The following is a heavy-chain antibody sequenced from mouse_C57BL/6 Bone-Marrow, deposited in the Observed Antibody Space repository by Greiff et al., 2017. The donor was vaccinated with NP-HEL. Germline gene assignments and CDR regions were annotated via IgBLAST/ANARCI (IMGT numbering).Heavy chain of an antibody. V-gene: IGHV14-4*01. D-gene: IGHD5-5*01. CDR3: TLYLLLMDY. CDR1: GFNIKDDY. J-gene: IGHJ4*01. CDR2: IDPENGDT. Sequence: VQLKESGAELVRPGASVKLSCTASGFNIKDDYMHWVKQRPEQGLEWIGWIDPENGDTEYASKFQGKATITADTSSNTAYLQLSSLTSEDTAVYYCTLYLLLMDYWGQGTSVTVSS.